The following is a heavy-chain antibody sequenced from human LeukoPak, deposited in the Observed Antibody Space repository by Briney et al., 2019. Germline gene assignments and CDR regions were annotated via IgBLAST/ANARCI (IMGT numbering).Heavy chain of an antibody. CDR1: GFTFSSYS. V-gene: IGHV3-21*01. J-gene: IGHJ3*02. CDR3: ARDRGSSWYAAFDI. D-gene: IGHD6-13*01. CDR2: ISSSSSYI. Sequence: GGSLRLSCAASGFTFSSYSVNWVRQAPGKGLEWVSSISSSSSYIYYADSVKGRFTTSRDNAKNSLYLQMNSLRAEDTAVYYCARDRGSSWYAAFDIWGQGTMVTVSS.